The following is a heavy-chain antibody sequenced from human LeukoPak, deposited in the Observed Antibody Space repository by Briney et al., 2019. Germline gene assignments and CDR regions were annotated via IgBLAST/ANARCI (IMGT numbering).Heavy chain of an antibody. CDR3: ARGFYYYDSSGYQGRNYYYYYYMDV. J-gene: IGHJ6*03. CDR1: GGSISSYY. D-gene: IGHD3-22*01. Sequence: PSETLSLTCTVSGGSISSYYWSWIRQPPGKGLEWIGYIYYSGSTNYNPSLKSRVTISVDTSKNQFSLKLSSVTAADTAVYYCARGFYYYDSSGYQGRNYYYYYYMDVWGKGTAVTVSS. V-gene: IGHV4-59*01. CDR2: IYYSGST.